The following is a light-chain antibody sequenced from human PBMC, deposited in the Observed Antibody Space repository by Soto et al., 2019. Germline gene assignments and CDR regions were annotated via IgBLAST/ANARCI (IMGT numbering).Light chain of an antibody. CDR3: LLYYGGAQLGV. J-gene: IGLJ2*01. V-gene: IGLV7-43*01. Sequence: QTVVTQEPSLTVSPGGTVTLTCAASTGAVTSGYYPNWFQQKPGQAPRALSYSTSNKHSWTPARFSGSLLGGKAALTLSGVQPEDEAAYYCLLYYGGAQLGVFGGGTKLTVL. CDR1: TGAVTSGYY. CDR2: STS.